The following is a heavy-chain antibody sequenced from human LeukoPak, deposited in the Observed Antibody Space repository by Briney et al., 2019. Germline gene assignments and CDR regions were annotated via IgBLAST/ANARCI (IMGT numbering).Heavy chain of an antibody. J-gene: IGHJ5*02. Sequence: SVKVSCKASGGTFISYAISWVRQAPGQGLEWMGGIIPIFGTANYAQKFQGRVTITTDESTSTAYMELSSLRSEDTAVYYCARVSNSSSWYREAWFDPWGQGTLVTVSS. D-gene: IGHD6-13*01. CDR3: ARVSNSSSWYREAWFDP. CDR2: IIPIFGTA. V-gene: IGHV1-69*05. CDR1: GGTFISYA.